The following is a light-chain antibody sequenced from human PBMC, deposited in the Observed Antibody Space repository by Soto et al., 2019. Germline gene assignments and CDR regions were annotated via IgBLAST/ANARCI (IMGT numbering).Light chain of an antibody. J-gene: IGKJ2*01. CDR3: QHYVPSPPLYF. V-gene: IGKV3-20*01. Sequence: EIVLTQSPGTLSLSPGERATLSCRASQSVSTCCLAWYQQKPGQAPRLLIYGASNRATGIPDRFSGSGSGTDFTLTISSLEPEDFAVYYCQHYVPSPPLYFFGQGTTLEIK. CDR2: GAS. CDR1: QSVSTCC.